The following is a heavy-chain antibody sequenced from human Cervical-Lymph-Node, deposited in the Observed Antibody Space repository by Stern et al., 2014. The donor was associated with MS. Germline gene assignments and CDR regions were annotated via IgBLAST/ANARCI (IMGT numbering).Heavy chain of an antibody. V-gene: IGHV3-33*01. CDR2: LWYEENKT. Sequence: DQLVESGGGVVQPGRSLRLACATSGFPFSYYGLAWGRQAPGKGLEWVALLWYEENKTYYTDSVKGRFTISRDTSKNTLYLQMDNLRAEDTAVYYCARDSRDYLNYYGLDVWGQGTTVTVS. CDR1: GFPFSYYG. CDR3: ARDSRDYLNYYGLDV. D-gene: IGHD4-17*01. J-gene: IGHJ6*02.